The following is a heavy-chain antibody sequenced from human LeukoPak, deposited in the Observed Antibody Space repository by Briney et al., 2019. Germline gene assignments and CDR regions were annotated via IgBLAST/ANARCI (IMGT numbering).Heavy chain of an antibody. V-gene: IGHV1-8*01. D-gene: IGHD4-17*01. CDR3: ARGPPYDYGDNWFDP. J-gene: IGHJ5*02. CDR2: MNPNSGNT. Sequence: GASVKVSCKASGYTFTSYDINWVRQANGQGLEGMGWMNPNSGNTGYAQKFQGRVTITRNTSISAAYMELSSLRSEDTAVYYCARGPPYDYGDNWFDPWGQGTLVTVSS. CDR1: GYTFTSYD.